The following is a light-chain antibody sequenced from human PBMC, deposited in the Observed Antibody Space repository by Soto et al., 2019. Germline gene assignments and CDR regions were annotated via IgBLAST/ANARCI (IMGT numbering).Light chain of an antibody. Sequence: EIVLTQSPGTLSLSPGERATLSCRASQSVISNYLAWYQQKPGHAPRLLIYGASSRATGIPDRFSGSGSGTDFTLTISRLEPEDFAVYYCQQFGGSPHYTFGQGTKLEIK. CDR3: QQFGGSPHYT. V-gene: IGKV3-20*01. CDR2: GAS. CDR1: QSVISNY. J-gene: IGKJ2*01.